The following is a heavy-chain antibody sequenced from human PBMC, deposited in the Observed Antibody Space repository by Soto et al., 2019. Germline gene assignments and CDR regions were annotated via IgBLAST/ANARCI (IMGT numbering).Heavy chain of an antibody. CDR1: GYTFTSYG. V-gene: IGHV1-18*01. D-gene: IGHD3-22*01. CDR3: AREGMGSSGYYAKPFDY. Sequence: QVQLVQSGAEVKKPGASVKVSCKASGYTFTSYGISWVRQAPGQGLEWMGWISAYNGNTNYAQKLQGRVTMTTDTSXSXXYMELRSLRSDDTAVYYCAREGMGSSGYYAKPFDYWGQGTLVTVSS. CDR2: ISAYNGNT. J-gene: IGHJ4*02.